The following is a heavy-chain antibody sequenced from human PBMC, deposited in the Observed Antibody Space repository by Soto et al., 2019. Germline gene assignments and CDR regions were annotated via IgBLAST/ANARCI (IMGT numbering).Heavy chain of an antibody. D-gene: IGHD1-20*01. V-gene: IGHV2-70*13. Sequence: DSGPTLVNPTETLTVTCTFSGFSLTSPGMCVSWIRQSPGKALEWLALIERDDDDKYYSTSLKTRLTISKDTRKNQVVLTMANIHPEDTATYYCARSIRGPRRFNGMDVWGQGTTVTGSS. CDR3: ARSIRGPRRFNGMDV. J-gene: IGHJ6*02. CDR1: GFSLTSPGMC. CDR2: IERDDDDK.